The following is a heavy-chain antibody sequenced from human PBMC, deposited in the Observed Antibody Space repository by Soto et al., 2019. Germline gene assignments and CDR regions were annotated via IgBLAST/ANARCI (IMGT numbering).Heavy chain of an antibody. J-gene: IGHJ4*02. CDR2: IGGSGYDT. CDR3: AVPTGIEVTGPDY. D-gene: IGHD6-19*01. V-gene: IGHV3-23*01. CDR1: GFIFRNYA. Sequence: EVQLLESGGGLVQPGGSLRLSCTASGFIFRNYAMSWVRQAPGKGLQWVSAIGGSGYDTYYADSVKGRFTVSRDNSRDTLHLQMSSLRADDTAIYYCAVPTGIEVTGPDYWGQGILVTVSS.